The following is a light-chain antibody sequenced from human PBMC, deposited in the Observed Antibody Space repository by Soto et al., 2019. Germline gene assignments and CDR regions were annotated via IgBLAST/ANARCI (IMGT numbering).Light chain of an antibody. V-gene: IGKV1-9*01. CDR3: QQLNSYPLT. CDR2: AAS. Sequence: DIQLTQSPSFLSASVGDRVTITCRASQGISSYLAWYQQKPGKAPKLLIYAASTLQSGVPSRFSGSGSGTEFTLTIISRQPEDFATYYCQQLNSYPLTFGGGTKVEIK. J-gene: IGKJ4*01. CDR1: QGISSY.